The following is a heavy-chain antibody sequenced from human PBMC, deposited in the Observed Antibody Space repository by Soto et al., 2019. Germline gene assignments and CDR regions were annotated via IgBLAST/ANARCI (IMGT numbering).Heavy chain of an antibody. D-gene: IGHD4-17*01. V-gene: IGHV1-69*06. J-gene: IGHJ3*02. CDR2: IIPIFGTA. CDR3: ERDYGGNYDAFDI. Sequence: SVKVSCKASGGTFSSYAISWVRQAPGQGLEWMGGIIPIFGTANYAQKFQGRVTITADKSTSTAYMELSSLRSEDTAVYYCERDYGGNYDAFDIWGQGTMVTVSS. CDR1: GGTFSSYA.